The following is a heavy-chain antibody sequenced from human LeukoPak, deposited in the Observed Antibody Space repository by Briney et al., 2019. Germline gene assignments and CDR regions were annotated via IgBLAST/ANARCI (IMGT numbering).Heavy chain of an antibody. CDR1: GYSFTNYW. CDR3: ARRPGPHWSSTSCQAFDI. J-gene: IGHJ3*02. Sequence: GESLKISCKGSGYSFTNYWIGWVRQMPGIGLEWMGVIYPGDSDTRYSPSFQGQVTISADKSISTAYLHWSSLKASDSAMYYCARRPGPHWSSTSCQAFDIWGQGTMVTVSS. CDR2: IYPGDSDT. D-gene: IGHD2-2*01. V-gene: IGHV5-51*01.